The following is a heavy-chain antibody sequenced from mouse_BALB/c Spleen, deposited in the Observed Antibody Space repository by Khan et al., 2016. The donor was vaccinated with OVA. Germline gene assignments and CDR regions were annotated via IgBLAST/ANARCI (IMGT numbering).Heavy chain of an antibody. V-gene: IGHV3-1*02. CDR1: GYSITSGDS. CDR3: ARDGNYMDY. J-gene: IGHJ4*01. D-gene: IGHD2-1*01. Sequence: EVKLEESGPDLVKPSQSLSLTCTVTGYSITSGDSWHWIRKLPGNKVEWMGYIYNGGSINYNRSLKSRFFITRDTSKNLFFLQSNSVTTEYTATYYFARDGNYMDYWGQVTSVTVSS. CDR2: IYNGGSI.